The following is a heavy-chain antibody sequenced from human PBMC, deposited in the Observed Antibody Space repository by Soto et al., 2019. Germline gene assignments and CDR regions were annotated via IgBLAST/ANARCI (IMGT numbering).Heavy chain of an antibody. V-gene: IGHV3-21*01. Sequence: GGSLRLSCAASGFTFSSYSMNWVRQAPGKGLEWVSSISSSSSYIYYADSVKGRFTISRDNAKNSLYLQMNSLRAEDTAVYYCARSYGDYVNDGEAFDIWGQGTMVTVSS. CDR2: ISSSSSYI. CDR3: ARSYGDYVNDGEAFDI. J-gene: IGHJ3*02. CDR1: GFTFSSYS. D-gene: IGHD4-17*01.